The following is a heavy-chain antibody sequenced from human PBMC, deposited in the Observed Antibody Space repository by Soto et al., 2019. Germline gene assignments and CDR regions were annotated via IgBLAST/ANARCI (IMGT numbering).Heavy chain of an antibody. CDR1: GFSFRSYA. V-gene: IGHV3-23*01. J-gene: IGHJ4*02. Sequence: GGSLRLACAASGFSFRSYAMGWVRQAPGKGLNWVSSISAGGDGTYYADSVKGRFTISRDNSKNTVYLQMTSLRADDTAVYYCADGGRYPYYWGPGTLVAVSS. CDR2: ISAGGDGT. CDR3: ADGGRYPYY. D-gene: IGHD1-26*01.